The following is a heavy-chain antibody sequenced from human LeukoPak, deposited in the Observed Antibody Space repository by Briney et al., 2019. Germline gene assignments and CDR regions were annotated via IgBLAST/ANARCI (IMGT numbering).Heavy chain of an antibody. CDR1: GGSISSGGYY. CDR2: IYHSGST. J-gene: IGHJ4*02. D-gene: IGHD6-6*01. Sequence: SETLSLTCTVSGGSISSGGYYWSWIRQHPGKGLEWIGYIYHSGSTYYNPSLKSRVTISVDTSKNQFSLKLSSVTAADTAVYYCARADRQLALYYFDYWGQGTLVTVSS. CDR3: ARADRQLALYYFDY. V-gene: IGHV4-31*03.